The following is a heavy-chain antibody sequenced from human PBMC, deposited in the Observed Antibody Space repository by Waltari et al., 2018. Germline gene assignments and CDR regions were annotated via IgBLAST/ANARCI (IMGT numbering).Heavy chain of an antibody. CDR3: ARVLIVKPLADAFDI. D-gene: IGHD1-26*01. CDR2: IYYSGST. V-gene: IGHV4-59*01. J-gene: IGHJ3*02. CDR1: GGSISSYY. Sequence: QVQLQESGPGLVKPSETLSLTCTVSGGSISSYYWSWIRQPPGKGLEWIGYIYYSGSTNYNPSLKSRVTISVDTSKNQFSLKLSSVTAADTAVYYCARVLIVKPLADAFDIWGQGTMVIVSS.